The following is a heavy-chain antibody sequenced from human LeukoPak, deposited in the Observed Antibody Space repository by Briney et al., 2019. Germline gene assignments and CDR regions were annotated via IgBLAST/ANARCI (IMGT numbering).Heavy chain of an antibody. CDR2: ISSDASFT. Sequence: GGSLRLSCGASGFTFSSHWMHWVRQAPGKGLVWVSRISSDASFTSYADSVKGRFTISRDNGKNTLFLQMNSLRAEDTAVYYCGRAGFRTVSATGLDYWGQGTLVTVSS. J-gene: IGHJ4*02. CDR3: GRAGFRTVSATGLDY. V-gene: IGHV3-74*01. D-gene: IGHD3-9*01. CDR1: GFTFSSHW.